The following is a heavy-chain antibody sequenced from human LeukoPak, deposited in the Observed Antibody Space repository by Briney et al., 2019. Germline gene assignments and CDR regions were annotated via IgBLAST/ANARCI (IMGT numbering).Heavy chain of an antibody. CDR3: ARAGGRYYDSSGYTDY. J-gene: IGHJ4*02. CDR1: GGTFSSYA. D-gene: IGHD3-22*01. CDR2: IIPIFGTA. V-gene: IGHV1-69*05. Sequence: SVKVSCKASGGTFSSYAISWVRQAPGQGLEWMGGIIPIFGTANYAQKFQGRVTMTRDTSTSTVYMELSSLRSEDTAVYYCARAGGRYYDSSGYTDYWGQGTLVTVSS.